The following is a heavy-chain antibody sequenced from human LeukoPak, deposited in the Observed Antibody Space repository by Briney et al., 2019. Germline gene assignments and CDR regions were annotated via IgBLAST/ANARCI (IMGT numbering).Heavy chain of an antibody. D-gene: IGHD5-18*01. CDR1: GGSISGYY. CDR2: IYYSGST. V-gene: IGHV4-59*01. CDR3: ARSYGKVDY. J-gene: IGHJ4*02. Sequence: SETLSLMCTVSGGSISGYYWSWIRQPPGKGLEWIGYIYYSGSTNYNPSLKSRVTISVDTSKNQFSLKLSSVTAADTAVYYCARSYGKVDYWGQGTLVTVSS.